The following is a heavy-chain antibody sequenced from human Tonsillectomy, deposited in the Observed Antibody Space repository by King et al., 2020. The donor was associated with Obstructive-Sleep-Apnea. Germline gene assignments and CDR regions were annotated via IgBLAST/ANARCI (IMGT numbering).Heavy chain of an antibody. J-gene: IGHJ1*01. CDR1: GGSISSSSYY. Sequence: LQLQESGPGLVKPSETLSLTCTVSGGSISSSSYYWGWIRQPPGKGLEWIGSIYYSGSTYYNPSLKSRVTISVETSKNQFSLKLSSVTAPDTAVYYCARGPRYCSGGNCPEYFQYWGQGTLVTVSS. CDR2: IYYSGST. CDR3: ARGPRYCSGGNCPEYFQY. V-gene: IGHV4-39*07. D-gene: IGHD2-15*01.